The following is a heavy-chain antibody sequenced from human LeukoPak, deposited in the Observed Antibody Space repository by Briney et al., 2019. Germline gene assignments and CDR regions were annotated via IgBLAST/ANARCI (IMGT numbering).Heavy chain of an antibody. D-gene: IGHD1-14*01. CDR2: IFYDGDSK. V-gene: IGHV3-30-3*01. J-gene: IGHJ4*02. Sequence: GGSLRLSCAASGFTFSNYAMHWIRQAPGKGLEWVGVIFYDGDSKHYADSVKGRFTISRDNSQSTLYLQMSSLRDEDTAVYYCARDPRGPTGNDHNGRDSFDFWGQGALVTVSS. CDR3: ARDPRGPTGNDHNGRDSFDF. CDR1: GFTFSNYA.